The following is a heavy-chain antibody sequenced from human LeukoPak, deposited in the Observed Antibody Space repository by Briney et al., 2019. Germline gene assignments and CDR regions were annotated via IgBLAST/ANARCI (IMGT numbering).Heavy chain of an antibody. CDR3: ARAXGDYEVAFDY. J-gene: IGHJ4*02. V-gene: IGHV1-69*04. Sequence: GASVKVSCKASGGTFSSYAISWVRQAPGQGLEWVGRIIPILGIANYAQKFQGRVTITADKSTSTAYMELSSLRSEDTAVYYCARAXGDYEVAFDYWGQGTLVTVS. CDR2: IIPILGIA. CDR1: GGTFSSYA. D-gene: IGHD4-17*01.